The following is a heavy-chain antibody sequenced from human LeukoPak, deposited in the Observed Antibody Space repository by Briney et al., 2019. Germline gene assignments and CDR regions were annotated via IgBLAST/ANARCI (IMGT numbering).Heavy chain of an antibody. J-gene: IGHJ5*02. D-gene: IGHD3-16*01. V-gene: IGHV4-34*01. CDR1: GGSFSGYY. CDR2: INHSGST. Sequence: SETLSLTCAVYGGSFSGYYWSWIRQPPGKGLEWIGEINHSGSTNYNPSLKSRVTISVDTSKNQCSLKLSSVTAADTAVYYCARGLGGWFDLWGQGTLVTVSS. CDR3: ARGLGGWFDL.